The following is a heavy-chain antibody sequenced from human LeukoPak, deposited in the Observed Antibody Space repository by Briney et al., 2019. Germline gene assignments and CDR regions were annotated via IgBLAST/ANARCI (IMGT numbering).Heavy chain of an antibody. CDR1: GFTFSSYS. V-gene: IGHV3-21*01. Sequence: GGSLRLSCAASGFTFSSYSMNWVRQAPGKGLEWFSSISSSSSYIYYADSVKGRFTISRDNAKNSLYLQMNSLRAEDTAVYYCARFHPSYYYGMDVWGQGTTVTVSS. CDR3: ARFHPSYYYGMDV. CDR2: ISSSSSYI. J-gene: IGHJ6*02.